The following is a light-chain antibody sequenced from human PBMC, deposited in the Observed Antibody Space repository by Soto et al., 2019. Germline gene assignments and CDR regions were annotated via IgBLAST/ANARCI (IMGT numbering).Light chain of an antibody. V-gene: IGKV3-20*01. CDR3: QQYGSSPRT. CDR1: QSVSSSY. Sequence: EIVLTQSPGTLSLPPGERATLSCRASQSVSSSYLAWYQQKPGQAPRVLIYDASTRATGIPDRFSGSGSGTVFTLAISRLEPEDFAVYYCQQYGSSPRTFGQGTKVEIK. J-gene: IGKJ1*01. CDR2: DAS.